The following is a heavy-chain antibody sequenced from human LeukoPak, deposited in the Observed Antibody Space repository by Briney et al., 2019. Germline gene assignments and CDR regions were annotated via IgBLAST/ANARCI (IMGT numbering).Heavy chain of an antibody. CDR1: GGSISSYY. CDR3: ATYYYGSSGLSHAFDI. CDR2: IYYSGST. V-gene: IGHV4-59*01. D-gene: IGHD3-22*01. Sequence: SETLSLTCTVSGGSISSYYWSWIRQPPGKGLEWIGYIYYSGSTNYDPSLKSRVAISVDTSKNQFSLKLSSVTAADTAVYYCATYYYGSSGLSHAFDIWGQGTVVTVSS. J-gene: IGHJ3*02.